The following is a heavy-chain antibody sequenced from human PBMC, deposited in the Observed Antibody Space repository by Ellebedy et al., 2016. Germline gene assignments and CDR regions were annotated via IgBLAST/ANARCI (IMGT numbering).Heavy chain of an antibody. CDR1: GGTFSSYA. CDR3: ANRYSYSTGWYFDY. Sequence: SVKVSXKASGGTFSSYAISWVRQAPGQGLEWMGGIIPIFGTANYAQKFQGRATITADESTSTAYMELSSLRAEDTAVYYCANRYSYSTGWYFDYWGQGTLVTVSS. J-gene: IGHJ4*02. CDR2: IIPIFGTA. D-gene: IGHD6-19*01. V-gene: IGHV1-69*13.